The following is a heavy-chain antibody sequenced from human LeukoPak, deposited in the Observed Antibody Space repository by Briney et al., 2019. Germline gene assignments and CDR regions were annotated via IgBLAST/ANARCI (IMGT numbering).Heavy chain of an antibody. V-gene: IGHV3-30-3*01. CDR2: ISYDGSNK. CDR1: GFTFSSYA. CDR3: ARDEEVSGYSSSWNE. Sequence: GRSLRLSCAASGFTFSSYAMHWVRQAPGKGLEWVAVISYDGSNKYYADSVKGRFTISRDNSKNTLYLQMNSLRAEDTAVYYCARDEEVSGYSSSWNEWGQGTLFTVSS. J-gene: IGHJ4*02. D-gene: IGHD6-13*01.